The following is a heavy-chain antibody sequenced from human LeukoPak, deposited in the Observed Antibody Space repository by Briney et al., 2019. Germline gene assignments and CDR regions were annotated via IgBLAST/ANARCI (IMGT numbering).Heavy chain of an antibody. J-gene: IGHJ4*02. CDR3: ARDHYDSSGYYHDY. D-gene: IGHD3-22*01. Sequence: GGSLRLSCAASGFTVSSNYMSWVRQAPGKGLEWVSVIYRDGSTDYADSVKGRFTISRDNSKNTLYLKMNSLRAEDTAVYYCARDHYDSSGYYHDYWGQGTLVTVSS. V-gene: IGHV3-53*01. CDR2: IYRDGST. CDR1: GFTVSSNY.